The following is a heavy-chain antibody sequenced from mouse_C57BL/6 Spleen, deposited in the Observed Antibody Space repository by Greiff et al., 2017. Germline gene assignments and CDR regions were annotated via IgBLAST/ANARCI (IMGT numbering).Heavy chain of an antibody. CDR1: GFTFSDYG. Sequence: EVHLVESGGGLVKPGGSLKLSCAASGFTFSDYGMHWVRQAPEKGLEWVAYISSGSSTIYYADTVKGRFTISRDNAKNTLFLQMTSLRSEDTAMYYCARDIYYYGPAWFAYWGQGTLVTVSA. CDR2: ISSGSSTI. D-gene: IGHD1-1*01. J-gene: IGHJ3*01. V-gene: IGHV5-17*01. CDR3: ARDIYYYGPAWFAY.